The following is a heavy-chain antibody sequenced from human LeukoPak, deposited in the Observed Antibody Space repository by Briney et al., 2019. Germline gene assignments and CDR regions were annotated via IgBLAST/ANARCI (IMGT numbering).Heavy chain of an antibody. CDR3: AKSIRGYSYVFDY. Sequence: GGSLRLSCAASGFTFSSYGMSWVRQAPGKGLEWVSAISGSGGSTYYADSAKGRFTISRDNSKNTLYLQMNSLRAEDTAVYYCAKSIRGYSYVFDYWGQGTLVTVSS. CDR2: ISGSGGST. CDR1: GFTFSSYG. J-gene: IGHJ4*02. D-gene: IGHD5-18*01. V-gene: IGHV3-23*01.